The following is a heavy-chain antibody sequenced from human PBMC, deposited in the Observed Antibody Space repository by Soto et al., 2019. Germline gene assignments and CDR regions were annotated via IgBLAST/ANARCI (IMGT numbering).Heavy chain of an antibody. CDR1: GYTFTSYD. J-gene: IGHJ4*02. V-gene: IGHV1-8*01. CDR2: MNPNSGNT. CDR3: ARGGRELPYYFDY. D-gene: IGHD1-26*01. Sequence: ASVKVSCKASGYTFTSYDMNWVRQATGQGLEWIGWMNPNSGNTGYAQKFQGRVTMTRNTSISTAYMELSSPRSEDTAVYYCARGGRELPYYFDYWGQGTLVTVSS.